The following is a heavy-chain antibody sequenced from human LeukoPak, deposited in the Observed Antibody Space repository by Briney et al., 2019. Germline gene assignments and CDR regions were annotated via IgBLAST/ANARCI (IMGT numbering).Heavy chain of an antibody. CDR1: GYTLTELS. CDR3: ATRVGGEIFSFDY. J-gene: IGHJ4*02. Sequence: ASVKVSCKVSGYTLTELSMHWVRQAPGKGLEWMGGFDPEDGETIYAQKFQGRVTMTEDTSTDTAYMELSSLRSEDTAVYYRATRVGGEIFSFDYWGQGTLVTVSS. CDR2: FDPEDGET. D-gene: IGHD1-26*01. V-gene: IGHV1-24*01.